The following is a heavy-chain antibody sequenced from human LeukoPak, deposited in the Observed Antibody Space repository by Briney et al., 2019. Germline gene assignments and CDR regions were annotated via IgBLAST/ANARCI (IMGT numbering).Heavy chain of an antibody. CDR2: ISYDGSNK. J-gene: IGHJ4*02. CDR1: GFTFSTYA. CDR3: AKAHLLDWLLPFDY. Sequence: GGSLRHSCAASGFTFSTYAMHWVRQAPSKGLEWVAIISYDGSNKYYADSVKGRFTISRDNSKNTLYLQMNSLRGEDTAVYYCAKAHLLDWLLPFDYWGQGTLVTVSS. V-gene: IGHV3-30-3*01. D-gene: IGHD3/OR15-3a*01.